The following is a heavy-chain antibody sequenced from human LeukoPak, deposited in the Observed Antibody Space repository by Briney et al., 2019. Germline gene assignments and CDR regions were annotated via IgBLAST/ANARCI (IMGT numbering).Heavy chain of an antibody. CDR2: IYYSGST. V-gene: IGHV4-31*03. D-gene: IGHD5-18*01. Sequence: SETLSLTCTVSGGSISSGGYYWRWIRQHPGKGLEWIGYIYYSGSTYYSPSLKSRVTISVDTSKNQFSLKLSSVTAADTAVYYCARDLGGYSYFDYWGQGTLVTVSS. CDR3: ARDLGGYSYFDY. J-gene: IGHJ4*02. CDR1: GGSISSGGYY.